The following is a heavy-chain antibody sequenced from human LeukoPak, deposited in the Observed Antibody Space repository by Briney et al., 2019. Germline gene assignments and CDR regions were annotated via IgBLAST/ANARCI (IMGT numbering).Heavy chain of an antibody. CDR2: MNPISGNT. CDR3: VRGAKCSGADCDSTKEYVYYFDY. CDR1: GYTFSNND. Sequence: GASVKVSFKASGYTFSNNDINWVRQATGQGLEWMGWMNPISGNTGFAQKFQGRVTITRITSISTAYMEMSSLRSDDTAVYYCVRGAKCSGADCDSTKEYVYYFDYWGQGTLVTVSS. D-gene: IGHD6-25*01. J-gene: IGHJ4*02. V-gene: IGHV1-8*03.